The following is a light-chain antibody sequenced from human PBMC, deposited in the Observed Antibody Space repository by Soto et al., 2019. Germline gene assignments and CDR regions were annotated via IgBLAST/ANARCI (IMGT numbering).Light chain of an antibody. CDR3: QQYGSSGT. Sequence: EIVRPQSPATLSVSAGERSTLSCRASQSVSSAVGWYQQKRGPAPRLLIYAASNRATGIPDRFNGSGSGTDFTLTISRLEPEDFAVYYCQQYGSSGTFGQGTKVDIK. CDR1: QSVSSA. J-gene: IGKJ1*01. CDR2: AAS. V-gene: IGKV3-20*01.